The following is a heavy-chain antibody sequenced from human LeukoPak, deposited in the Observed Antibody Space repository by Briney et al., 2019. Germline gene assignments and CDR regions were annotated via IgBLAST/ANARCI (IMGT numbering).Heavy chain of an antibody. V-gene: IGHV4-59*01. CDR1: GGSISSYY. Sequence: SETLSPTCTVSGGSISSYYWSWIRQPPGKGLEWIGYIYYSGSTNYNPSLKSRVTISVDTSKNQFSLKLSSVTAADTAVYYCARGLQNYGDAQGPFDYYYYMDVWGKGTTVTVSS. CDR3: ARGLQNYGDAQGPFDYYYYMDV. CDR2: IYYSGST. J-gene: IGHJ6*03. D-gene: IGHD4-17*01.